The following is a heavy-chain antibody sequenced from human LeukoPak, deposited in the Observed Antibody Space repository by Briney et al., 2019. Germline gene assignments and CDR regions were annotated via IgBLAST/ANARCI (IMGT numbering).Heavy chain of an antibody. V-gene: IGHV4-4*07. D-gene: IGHD5/OR15-5a*01. CDR1: GASISTYY. CDR2: IFASGST. J-gene: IGHJ4*02. Sequence: PSETLSLTCTASGASISTYYWSWIRQPAGKGLEWIGRIFASGSTNYNPYLKSRIAMSVDTSKNQFSLNLTSVTAADTAMYYCVQDGPLRSDYWGQGTLVTVSS. CDR3: VQDGPLRSDY.